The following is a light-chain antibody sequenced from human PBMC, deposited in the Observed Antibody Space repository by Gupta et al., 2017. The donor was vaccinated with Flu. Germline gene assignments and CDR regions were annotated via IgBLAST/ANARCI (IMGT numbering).Light chain of an antibody. Sequence: TGSPATLSVSPGERATLSCRASQSVSSNLAWYQQKPGQAPRLLIYGASTRATGIPARFSGSGSGTEFTLTISSLQSEDFAVYYCQQDNNWPWTFGQGTKVEIK. CDR2: GAS. CDR3: QQDNNWPWT. CDR1: QSVSSN. V-gene: IGKV3-15*01. J-gene: IGKJ1*01.